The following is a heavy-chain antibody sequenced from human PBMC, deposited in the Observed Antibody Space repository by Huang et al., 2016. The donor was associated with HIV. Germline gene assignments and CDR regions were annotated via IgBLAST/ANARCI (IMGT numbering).Heavy chain of an antibody. D-gene: IGHD2-15*01. V-gene: IGHV3-7*01. CDR1: GFTFSRYW. CDR3: ARDGGEH. CDR2: IKQDGSEK. J-gene: IGHJ4*02. Sequence: EVQLVESGGGLVRPGGSLRLSCGASGFTFSRYWMTWVRQAPGKGLEGVANIKQDGSEKYYLDSVKGRFTSSRDNVENTVDRQMNGLRVEDTAVYYCARDGGEHWGQGSLVIVSS.